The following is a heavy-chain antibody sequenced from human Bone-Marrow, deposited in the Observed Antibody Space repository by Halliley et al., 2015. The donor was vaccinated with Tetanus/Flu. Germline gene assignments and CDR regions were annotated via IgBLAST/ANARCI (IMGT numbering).Heavy chain of an antibody. CDR2: INHTGST. D-gene: IGHD1-1*01. J-gene: IGHJ3*01. V-gene: IGHV4-34*01. CDR1: GESFNGYY. CDR3: ARLLRGNYNDAFDV. Sequence: TLSLTCTVHGESFNGYYWNWIRQPPGKGLEWIGEINHTGSTNYNPSLKSRVTISVDTSKKQFSLNLSSVTAADTAVYFCARLLRGNYNDAFDVWGQGTLVTVSS.